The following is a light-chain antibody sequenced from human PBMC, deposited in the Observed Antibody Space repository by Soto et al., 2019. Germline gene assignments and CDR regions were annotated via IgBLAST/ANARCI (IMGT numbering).Light chain of an antibody. CDR3: HQSDNFPLT. CDR1: RDISKY. Sequence: DTQMTQSQSPLSAFLGTTSTITCQASRDISKYLNWYQQKPGKAPNFLIYDSSNLETGVPSRLSGSGSGTHFTFTISSLQPEDIATYYCHQSDNFPLTFGGGTKVEIK. J-gene: IGKJ4*01. V-gene: IGKV1-33*01. CDR2: DSS.